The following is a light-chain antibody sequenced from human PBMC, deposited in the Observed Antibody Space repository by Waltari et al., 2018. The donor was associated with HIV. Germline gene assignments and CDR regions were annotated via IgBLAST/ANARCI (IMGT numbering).Light chain of an antibody. J-gene: IGLJ2*01. CDR3: QSYDRSLSASVV. Sequence: QSVLTQPPSVSGAPGQRVTISCTGGSSNIGADYDVHWYQQIPGTAPKLLISGNENRPAGFPDRFSASKSGASASLAITGLQAEDEADDFCQSYDRSLSASVVFGGGTKLTVL. CDR1: SSNIGADYD. CDR2: GNE. V-gene: IGLV1-40*01.